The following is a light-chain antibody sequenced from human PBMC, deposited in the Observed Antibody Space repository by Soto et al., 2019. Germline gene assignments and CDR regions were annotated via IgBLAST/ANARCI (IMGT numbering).Light chain of an antibody. CDR1: QSVSNW. J-gene: IGKJ1*01. CDR3: PQYDSYSWT. V-gene: IGKV1-5*01. Sequence: DIQMTQSPSTLSASVGERVTITCRASQSVSNWLAWYQQKPGKAPKLLIYDVSSLESGVPSRFSGSGSGTELILTISSLQPDDFATYYCPQYDSYSWTFGQGTKVEMK. CDR2: DVS.